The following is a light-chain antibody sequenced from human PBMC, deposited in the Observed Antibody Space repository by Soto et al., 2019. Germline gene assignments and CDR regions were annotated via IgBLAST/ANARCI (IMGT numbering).Light chain of an antibody. J-gene: IGKJ1*01. CDR1: QTVXSG. CDR2: TAS. V-gene: IGKV1-5*03. CDR3: QQYNRYATWT. Sequence: IQMTQSPATLSGSAGDRVTITCRASQTVXSGLAWDEQKPGKAPKLLIXTASTLKSGVPSRFSGSGSGREFTLTISSLQPDDFATYYCQQYNRYATWTFGQGTKVDIK.